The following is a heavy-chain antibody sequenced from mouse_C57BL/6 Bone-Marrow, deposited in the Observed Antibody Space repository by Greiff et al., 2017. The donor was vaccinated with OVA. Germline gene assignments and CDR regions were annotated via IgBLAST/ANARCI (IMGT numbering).Heavy chain of an antibody. CDR1: GYTFTSYW. D-gene: IGHD3-2*02. CDR2: IHPNSGST. J-gene: IGHJ2*01. CDR3: ADSSGLYYFDY. V-gene: IGHV1-64*01. Sequence: VQLQQPGAELVKPGASVKLSCKASGYTFTSYWMHWVKQRPGQGLEWIGMIHPNSGSTNYNEKFKSKATLPVDKSSSTAYMQLSSLTSEDSAVYYCADSSGLYYFDYWGQGTTLTVSS.